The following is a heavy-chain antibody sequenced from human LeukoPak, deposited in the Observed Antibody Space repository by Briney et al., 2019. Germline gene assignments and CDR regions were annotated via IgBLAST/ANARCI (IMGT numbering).Heavy chain of an antibody. J-gene: IGHJ5*02. CDR2: VHYSGGS. V-gene: IGHV4-39*07. CDR3: ASSPSDARYGSWFDP. Sequence: SETLSLTCTVSGGSISSSTYYWGWIRQSPGKGLEWIGSVHYSGGSYYNPSLKSRVTISLNTSKNQFSLKLGSVTAADTAVYYCASSPSDARYGSWFDPWGQGTLVTVSS. CDR1: GGSISSSTYY. D-gene: IGHD1-1*01.